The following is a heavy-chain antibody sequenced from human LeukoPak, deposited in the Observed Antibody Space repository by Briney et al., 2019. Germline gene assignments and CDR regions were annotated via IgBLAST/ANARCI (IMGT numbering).Heavy chain of an antibody. Sequence: PSETLSLTCTVSGGSISNYYWSWIRQPPGKGLEWIGYIYYTGSTKYNPSLKSRVTLSVDSSKTQFSLKLNSVTAADTAVYYCAKSPSWGSGLDAFDIWGQGTTVTVSS. CDR2: IYYTGST. CDR3: AKSPSWGSGLDAFDI. J-gene: IGHJ3*02. CDR1: GGSISNYY. D-gene: IGHD7-27*01. V-gene: IGHV4-59*01.